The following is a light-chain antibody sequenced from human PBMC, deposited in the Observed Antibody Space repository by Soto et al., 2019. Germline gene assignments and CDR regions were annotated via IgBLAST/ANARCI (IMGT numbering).Light chain of an antibody. J-gene: IGKJ2*01. V-gene: IGKV3-20*01. CDR1: QSVSSSY. Sequence: EIVLTQSPGTLSLSPGERATLSCRASQSVSSSYLAWYQQKPGQAPRLLIYVASSRATGIPDRFSGSGSGTDFTLTISRLEPEDVAVYYCQQYGSSSYTFGQGTKLEIK. CDR2: VAS. CDR3: QQYGSSSYT.